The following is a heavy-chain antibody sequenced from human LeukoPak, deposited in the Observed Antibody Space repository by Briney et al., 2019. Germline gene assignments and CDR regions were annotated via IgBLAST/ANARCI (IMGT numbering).Heavy chain of an antibody. CDR3: ASYGDYELAFDY. CDR1: GGSISSSSYY. V-gene: IGHV4-39*07. Sequence: PSETLSLTCTVSGGSISSSSYYWGWIRQPPGKGLEWIGSIYYSGSTYYNPSLKSRVTISVDTSKNQFSLKLSSVTAADTAVYYCASYGDYELAFDYWGQGTLVTVSS. CDR2: IYYSGST. J-gene: IGHJ4*02. D-gene: IGHD4-17*01.